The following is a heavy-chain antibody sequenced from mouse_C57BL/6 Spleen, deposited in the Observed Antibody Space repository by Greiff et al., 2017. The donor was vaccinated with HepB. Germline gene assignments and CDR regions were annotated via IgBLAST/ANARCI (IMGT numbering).Heavy chain of an antibody. CDR2: ISDGGSYT. Sequence: EVKLVESGGGLVKPGGSLKLSCAASGFTFSSYAMSWVRQTPEKRLEWVATISDGGSYTYYPDNVKGRFTISRDNAKNNLYLQMSHLKSEDTAMYYCARDGAHDYSGAYWGQGTLVTVSA. V-gene: IGHV5-4*01. CDR1: GFTFSSYA. CDR3: ARDGAHDYSGAY. J-gene: IGHJ3*01. D-gene: IGHD2-4*01.